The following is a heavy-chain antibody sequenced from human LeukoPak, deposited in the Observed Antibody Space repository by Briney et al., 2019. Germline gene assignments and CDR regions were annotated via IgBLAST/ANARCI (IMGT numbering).Heavy chain of an antibody. J-gene: IGHJ4*02. Sequence: SETLSLTCTVSGGSISSSSYYWGWIRQPPGKGLEWIGSIYYSGSTYYNPSLKRRVTISVDTSKNQFSLKLSSVTAADTAVYYCARERTASGWVDYWGQGTPVTVSS. D-gene: IGHD6-19*01. CDR3: ARERTASGWVDY. CDR2: IYYSGST. CDR1: GGSISSSSYY. V-gene: IGHV4-39*01.